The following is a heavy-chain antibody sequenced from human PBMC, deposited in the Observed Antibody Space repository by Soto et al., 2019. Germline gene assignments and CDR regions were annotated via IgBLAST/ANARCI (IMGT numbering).Heavy chain of an antibody. V-gene: IGHV4-39*01. J-gene: IGHJ6*03. CDR2: IYYSGST. CDR1: GGSISSSSYY. D-gene: IGHD6-6*01. Sequence: SETLSLSCTVSGGSISSSSYYWGWIRQPPGKGLEWIGSIYYSGSTYYNPSLKSRVTISVDTSKNQFSLKLSSVTAADTAVYYCARQGIAARRPPYSMDVWGKGTTVTVSS. CDR3: ARQGIAARRPPYSMDV.